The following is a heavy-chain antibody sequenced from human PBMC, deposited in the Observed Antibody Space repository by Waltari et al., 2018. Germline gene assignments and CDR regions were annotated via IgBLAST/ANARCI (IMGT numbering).Heavy chain of an antibody. CDR3: ARRRYDYVWGSYRSPSFDY. D-gene: IGHD3-16*02. V-gene: IGHV4-34*01. CDR2: MNHRGST. J-gene: IGHJ4*02. CDR1: GGSFRGYY. Sequence: VQLQQWGAGLLKPSEPLSLTRAVYGGSFRGYYWSWTRQPPGKGLEWIGEMNHRGSTNYNPSLKSRVTISVDTSKNQFSLKLSSVTAADTAVYYCARRRYDYVWGSYRSPSFDYWGQGTLVTVSS.